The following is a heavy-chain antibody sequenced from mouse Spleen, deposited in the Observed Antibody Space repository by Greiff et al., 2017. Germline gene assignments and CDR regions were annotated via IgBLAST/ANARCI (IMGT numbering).Heavy chain of an antibody. CDR3: TARARNAMDY. V-gene: IGHV14-1*01. J-gene: IGHJ4*01. CDR2: IDPEDGDT. D-gene: IGHD3-1*01. CDR1: GYTFTDHT. Sequence: EVQLQESDAELVKPGASVKISCKVSGYTFTDHTIHWMKQRPEQGLEWIGRIDPEDGDTEYAPKFQGKATMTADTSSNTAYLQLSSLTSEDTAVYYCTARARNAMDYWGQGTSVTVSS.